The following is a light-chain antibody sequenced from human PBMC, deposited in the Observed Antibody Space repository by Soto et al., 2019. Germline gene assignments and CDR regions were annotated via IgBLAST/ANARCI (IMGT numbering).Light chain of an antibody. Sequence: DIQMTQSPSTLSASVGDRVTITCRASQSISSWLVWYQQKPGKAPKLLIYDASSLESGVPPRFSGSGSGTEFTLTISSLQPDDFATYYCQQYNSYPGTFGQGTKV. CDR3: QQYNSYPGT. CDR1: QSISSW. J-gene: IGKJ1*01. V-gene: IGKV1-5*01. CDR2: DAS.